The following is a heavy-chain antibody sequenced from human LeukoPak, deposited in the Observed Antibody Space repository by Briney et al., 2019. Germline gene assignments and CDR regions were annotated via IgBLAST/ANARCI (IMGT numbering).Heavy chain of an antibody. V-gene: IGHV3-48*03. CDR1: GFTFSSYE. D-gene: IGHD3-10*02. J-gene: IGHJ6*04. CDR3: AELGITMIGGV. Sequence: GGSLRLSCAASGFTFSSYETNWVHQAPGKGLEWVSYISSSGSTIYYADSVKGRFTISRDNAKNSLYLQMNSLRAEDTAVYYCAELGITMIGGVWGKGTTVTISS. CDR2: ISSSGSTI.